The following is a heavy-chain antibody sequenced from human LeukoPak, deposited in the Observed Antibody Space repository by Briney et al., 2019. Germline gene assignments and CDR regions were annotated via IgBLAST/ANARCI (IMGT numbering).Heavy chain of an antibody. J-gene: IGHJ1*01. CDR1: GGTFSSYT. V-gene: IGHV1-69*02. CDR2: IIPILGIA. D-gene: IGHD3-22*01. Sequence: SVKVSRKASGGTFSSYTISWVRQAPGQGLEWMGRIIPILGIANYAQKLQGRVTITADKSTSTAYMELSSLRSEDTAVYYCARGPAPYYYDSSGYAEYFQHWGQGTLVTVSS. CDR3: ARGPAPYYYDSSGYAEYFQH.